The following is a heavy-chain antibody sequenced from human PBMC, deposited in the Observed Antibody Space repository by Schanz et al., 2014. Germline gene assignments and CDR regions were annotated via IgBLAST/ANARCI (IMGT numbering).Heavy chain of an antibody. CDR1: GYTFSDYG. CDR2: ISPYTGNT. CDR3: TRGRYSYALSAFDI. V-gene: IGHV1-18*01. D-gene: IGHD5-18*01. Sequence: QVQLVQSGDEVKKPGASVKVSCKTSGYTFSDYGITWVRQAPGQGLEWVGWISPYTGNTHYFDKMEGRVTMTTDTSTGTAYMELRSLRSDDTALYYCTRGRYSYALSAFDIWGQGTMVTVSS. J-gene: IGHJ3*02.